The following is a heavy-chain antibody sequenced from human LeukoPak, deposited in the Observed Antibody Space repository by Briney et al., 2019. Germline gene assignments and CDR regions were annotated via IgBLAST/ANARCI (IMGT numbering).Heavy chain of an antibody. D-gene: IGHD1-14*01. J-gene: IGHJ6*02. CDR3: ARESWHLRTNYYYGMDV. CDR1: GGSISSDSYY. V-gene: IGHV4-61*02. Sequence: SDSLSLTCTVSGGSISSDSYYWSWIRQPAGKGLEWIGRIYSSGSTNYNPSLKSRVTILVDTFKNQFSLKLSSVTAADTAVYYCARESWHLRTNYYYGMDVWGQGTTVTVSS. CDR2: IYSSGST.